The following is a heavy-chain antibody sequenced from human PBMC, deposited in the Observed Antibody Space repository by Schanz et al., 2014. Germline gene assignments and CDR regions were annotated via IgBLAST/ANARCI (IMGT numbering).Heavy chain of an antibody. Sequence: QVQLQQWGAGLLKPSETLSLTCAVYGGSFSGYFWSWTRQSPEKGLEWIGEISHSGRTTYNPSLKSRATISVDTSKNQFFLKLRSVAAADTAVYYCARHLAESAAAAFDSWGQGTLVAVSS. CDR3: ARHLAESAAAAFDS. CDR2: ISHSGRT. J-gene: IGHJ4*02. CDR1: GGSFSGYF. V-gene: IGHV4-34*01. D-gene: IGHD2-2*01.